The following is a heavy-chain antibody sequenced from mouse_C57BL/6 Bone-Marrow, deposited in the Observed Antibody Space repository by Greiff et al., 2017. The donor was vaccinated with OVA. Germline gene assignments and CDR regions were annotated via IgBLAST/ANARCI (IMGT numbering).Heavy chain of an antibody. V-gene: IGHV2-5*01. J-gene: IGHJ1*03. D-gene: IGHD1-1*01. CDR2: IWRGGST. CDR3: ATITTVVAGDYWYFDV. CDR1: GFSLTSYG. Sequence: VQLQQSGPGLVQPSQSLSITCTVSGFSLTSYGVHWVRQSPGKGLEWLGVIWRGGSTDYNAAFMSRLSITTDNSKSQVFFKMNNLQADDTAIYYCATITTVVAGDYWYFDVWGTGTTVTVSS.